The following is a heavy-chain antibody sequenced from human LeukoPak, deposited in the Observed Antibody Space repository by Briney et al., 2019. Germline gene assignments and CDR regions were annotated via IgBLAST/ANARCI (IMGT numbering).Heavy chain of an antibody. CDR3: ARDIATAGHSAIEY. CDR1: GFTFSSYT. CDR2: ISTSSYYI. V-gene: IGHV3-21*01. J-gene: IGHJ4*02. Sequence: GGSLRLSCAASGFTFSSYTMNWVRQAPGKGLEWVSSISTSSYYIYYADSVKGRFTISRDNAKNSLFLQMNSLRVEDTAVYYCARDIATAGHSAIEYWGQGTLVTVSS. D-gene: IGHD6-13*01.